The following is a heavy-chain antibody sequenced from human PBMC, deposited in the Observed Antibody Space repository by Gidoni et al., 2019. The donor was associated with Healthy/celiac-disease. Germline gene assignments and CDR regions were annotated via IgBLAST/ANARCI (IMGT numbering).Heavy chain of an antibody. CDR3: TTGTIGYCTNGVCYRFDY. D-gene: IGHD2-8*01. Sequence: EVQLVESGGGLVKPGGSLRLSCAASGFTFSNAWMSWVRQAPGKGLEWVGRIKSKTDGGTTDYAAPVKGRFTISRDDSKNTLYLQMNSLKTEDTAVYYCTTGTIGYCTNGVCYRFDYWGQGTLVTVSS. V-gene: IGHV3-15*01. CDR1: GFTFSNAW. J-gene: IGHJ4*02. CDR2: IKSKTDGGTT.